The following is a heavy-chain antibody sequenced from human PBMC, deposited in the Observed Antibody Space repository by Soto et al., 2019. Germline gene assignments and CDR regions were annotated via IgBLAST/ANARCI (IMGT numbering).Heavy chain of an antibody. V-gene: IGHV3-7*01. CDR3: VREIASRL. CDR1: GFTFTSYW. CDR2: INKDGSEK. D-gene: IGHD2-21*01. J-gene: IGHJ6*04. Sequence: EVQVVESGGGLVQPGGSLRLSCAASGFTFTSYWMTWVRQAPGRGLEWVANINKDGSEKSYVDSVKGRVTISRDNAKSSLCLQMSSLRADDTAVYYCVREIASRLWGKGTTVIVSS.